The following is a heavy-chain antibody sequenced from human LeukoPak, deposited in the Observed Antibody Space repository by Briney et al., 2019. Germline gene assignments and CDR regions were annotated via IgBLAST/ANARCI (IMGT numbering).Heavy chain of an antibody. CDR2: IYHSGST. CDR3: ATPGVVVPAATDAFDI. V-gene: IGHV4-30-2*01. D-gene: IGHD2-2*01. Sequence: SETLSLTCTVSGGSISSGGYYWSWIRQPPGKGLEWIGYIYHSGSTYYNPSLKSRVTISVDRSKNQFSLKLSSVTAADTAVYYCATPGVVVPAATDAFDIWGQGTMVTVSS. CDR1: GGSISSGGYY. J-gene: IGHJ3*02.